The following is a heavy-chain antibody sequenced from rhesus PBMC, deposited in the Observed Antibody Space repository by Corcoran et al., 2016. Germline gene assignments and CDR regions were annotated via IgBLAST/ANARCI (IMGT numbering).Heavy chain of an antibody. CDR1: GASISSNW. Sequence: QVQLQESGPGLVKPSETLSLTCTVSGASISSNWWSWIRQPPGKGLEGIGEINGNRGSTTYNPSLKSRVTISKDASKDQFSLKLSSVAAADTAVYYCARFSDTVTRFDYWGQGVLVTVSS. J-gene: IGHJ4*01. CDR2: INGNRGST. D-gene: IGHD4-23*01. CDR3: ARFSDTVTRFDY. V-gene: IGHV4-80*01.